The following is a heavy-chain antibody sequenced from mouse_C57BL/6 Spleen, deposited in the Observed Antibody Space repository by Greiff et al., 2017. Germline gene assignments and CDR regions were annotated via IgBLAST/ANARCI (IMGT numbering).Heavy chain of an antibody. J-gene: IGHJ2*01. CDR2: IYPGDGDT. D-gene: IGHD1-1*01. CDR1: GYAFSSSW. Sequence: QVHVKQSGPELVKPGASVKISCKASGYAFSSSWMNWVKQRPGKGLEWIGRIYPGDGDTNYNGKFKGKATLTADKSSSTAYMQLSSLTSEDSAVYFCARSPLRNPYYFDYWGQGTTLTVSS. CDR3: ARSPLRNPYYFDY. V-gene: IGHV1-82*01.